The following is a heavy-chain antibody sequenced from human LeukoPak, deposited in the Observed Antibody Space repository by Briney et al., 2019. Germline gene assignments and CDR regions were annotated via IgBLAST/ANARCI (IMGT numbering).Heavy chain of an antibody. V-gene: IGHV3-30*03. D-gene: IGHD3-10*01. Sequence: GRSLRLSCAASRFTFSNYVMHWVRQAPGKGLEWVAVISYDGSDKYYADSVEGRFTISRDNSKNTLYLQMNSLRAEDTAVYYCARESGFRGDAFDIWGQGTMVTVSS. CDR2: ISYDGSDK. CDR1: RFTFSNYV. J-gene: IGHJ3*02. CDR3: ARESGFRGDAFDI.